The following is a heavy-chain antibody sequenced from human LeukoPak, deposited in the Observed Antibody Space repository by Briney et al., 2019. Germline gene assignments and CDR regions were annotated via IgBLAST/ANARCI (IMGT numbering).Heavy chain of an antibody. CDR3: AADPYYYDSSGYSPDY. Sequence: GGSLRLSCAASGFTFDNYAMHWVRQAPGKGLEWVSGISWNSGGVAYADSVKGRFTISRDNAKNSLYLQMNSLRPEDTAVYYCAADPYYYDSSGYSPDYWGQGTLVTVSS. CDR1: GFTFDNYA. V-gene: IGHV3-9*01. D-gene: IGHD3-22*01. CDR2: ISWNSGGV. J-gene: IGHJ4*02.